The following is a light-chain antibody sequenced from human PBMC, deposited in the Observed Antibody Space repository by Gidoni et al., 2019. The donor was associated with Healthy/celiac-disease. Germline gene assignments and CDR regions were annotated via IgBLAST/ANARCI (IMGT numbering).Light chain of an antibody. CDR1: QSLLPSNGYNY. J-gene: IGKJ3*01. V-gene: IGKV2-28*01. Sequence: DIVMTQSPLSLPVTPGEPASISCRSSQSLLPSNGYNYLDWYLQKPGQSPQRLLYLGSNRASGVPDRLIGSGACTDFTLKISRMEAEDVGVYYCWQALQTPPFTFXPXTKVDIK. CDR2: LGS. CDR3: WQALQTPPFT.